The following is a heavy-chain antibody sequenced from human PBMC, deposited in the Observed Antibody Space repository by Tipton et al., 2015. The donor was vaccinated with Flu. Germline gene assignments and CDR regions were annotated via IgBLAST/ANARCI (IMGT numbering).Heavy chain of an antibody. J-gene: IGHJ5*02. Sequence: TLSLTCTVSGVSMTSDSYFWGWIRQSPGKRLEWIGTMYHNGGTYFNPSLKSRVSLTLDTSKNQFSLKLKSVTAADTAVYYFARVGLLKVFGLLIPNHFDPWGQGALVTVSS. CDR1: GVSMTSDSYF. D-gene: IGHD3/OR15-3a*01. CDR2: MYHNGGT. CDR3: ARVGLLKVFGLLIPNHFDP. V-gene: IGHV4-39*07.